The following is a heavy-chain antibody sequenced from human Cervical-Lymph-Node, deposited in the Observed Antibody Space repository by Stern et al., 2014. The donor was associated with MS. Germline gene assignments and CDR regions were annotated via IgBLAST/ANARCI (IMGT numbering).Heavy chain of an antibody. J-gene: IGHJ3*02. D-gene: IGHD2-15*01. Sequence: VQLVESGPGLVKPSQTLSLTCTVSGGSISSGGYYWSWIRQHPGKGLEWIGYIYYSGSTYYNPSLESRVTISVDTSKNQFSLKLSSVTAADTAVYYCARDREYCSGNSCYSGAFDIWGQGTMVTVSS. CDR2: IYYSGST. CDR1: GGSISSGGYY. V-gene: IGHV4-31*03. CDR3: ARDREYCSGNSCYSGAFDI.